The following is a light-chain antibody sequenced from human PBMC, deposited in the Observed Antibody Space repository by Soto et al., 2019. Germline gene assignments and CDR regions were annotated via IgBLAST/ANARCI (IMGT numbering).Light chain of an antibody. Sequence: EIVLTQSPGTLSLSPGERATLSCRASQSVSSSYLAWYQQKPGQAPRLLIYGASSRATGVPDRFSGSGSGTDFTLTISRVEPEDLAGYYCQQYGSSALTFGGGTKVESK. CDR2: GAS. V-gene: IGKV3-20*01. CDR1: QSVSSSY. CDR3: QQYGSSALT. J-gene: IGKJ4*01.